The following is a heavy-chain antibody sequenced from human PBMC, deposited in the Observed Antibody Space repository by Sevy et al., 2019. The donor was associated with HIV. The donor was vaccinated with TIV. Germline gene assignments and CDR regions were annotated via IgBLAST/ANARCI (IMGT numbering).Heavy chain of an antibody. CDR2: IYPDDSDT. V-gene: IGHV5-51*01. D-gene: IGHD4-17*01. CDR1: GYTFTSYW. J-gene: IGHJ6*02. CDR3: ARHHASYGVTGYYYYHGLDV. Sequence: GESLKISCKGSGYTFTSYWIGWVRHMPGKGLEWMGIIYPDDSDTRYSPSFQGQVTISADKSISTAYLQWSSLKASDTAMYYCARHHASYGVTGYYYYHGLDVWGQGTTVTVSS.